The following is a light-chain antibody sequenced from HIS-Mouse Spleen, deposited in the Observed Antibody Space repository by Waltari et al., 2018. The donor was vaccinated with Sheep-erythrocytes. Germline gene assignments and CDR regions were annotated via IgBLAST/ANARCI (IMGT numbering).Light chain of an antibody. CDR2: DVS. CDR1: SSDVGGYNH. Sequence: QSALTQPRSVSGSPGQSVTISCTGTSSDVGGYNHVSWYQQHPGKAPKLMIYDVSKRPSGVPDRFSGSKSGNTASLTISVLQAEDEADYYCCSYAGSYNHVFATGTKVTVL. V-gene: IGLV2-11*01. CDR3: CSYAGSYNHV. J-gene: IGLJ1*01.